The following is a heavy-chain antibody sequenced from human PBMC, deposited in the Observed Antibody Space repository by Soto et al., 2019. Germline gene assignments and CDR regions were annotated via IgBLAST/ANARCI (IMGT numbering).Heavy chain of an antibody. J-gene: IGHJ4*02. CDR1: GFTFSSYS. CDR3: ARGQSYDSHHHY. Sequence: GGSLRLSCAASGFTFSSYSMNWVRQAPGKGLEWVSTISSSTTYIYYADSLRGRFTSSRDNAKNSVYLQMNSLSAEDTAVYYCARGQSYDSHHHYWGQGTLVTFSS. D-gene: IGHD3-16*01. V-gene: IGHV3-21*01. CDR2: ISSSTTYI.